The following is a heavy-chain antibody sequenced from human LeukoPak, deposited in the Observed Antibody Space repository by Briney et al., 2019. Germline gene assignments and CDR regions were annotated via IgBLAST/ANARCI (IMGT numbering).Heavy chain of an antibody. CDR1: GGSISSYY. CDR3: ARGSRDYGAKSWFDP. V-gene: IGHV4-59*08. CDR2: IYYSGST. D-gene: IGHD4-17*01. Sequence: SETLSLTCTVSGGSISSYYWSWIRQPPGKGLEWIGYIYYSGSTNYNPSLKSRATISVDPSKNQFSMKLSSVTAADTAVYYCARGSRDYGAKSWFDPWGQGTLVTVSS. J-gene: IGHJ5*02.